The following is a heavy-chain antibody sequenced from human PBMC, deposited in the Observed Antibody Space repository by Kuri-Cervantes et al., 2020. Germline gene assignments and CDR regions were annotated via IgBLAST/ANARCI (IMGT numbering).Heavy chain of an antibody. V-gene: IGHV4-4*02. CDR3: ARARGLRLFDY. CDR2: IYHSGST. J-gene: IGHJ4*02. CDR1: GGSISSSNW. Sequence: SCAVSGGSISSSNWWSWVRQPPGKGLEWIGEIYHSGSTNYNPSLKSRVTISVDTSKNQFSLKLSSVTAADTAVYYCARARGLRLFDYWGQGTLVTVSS. D-gene: IGHD5-12*01.